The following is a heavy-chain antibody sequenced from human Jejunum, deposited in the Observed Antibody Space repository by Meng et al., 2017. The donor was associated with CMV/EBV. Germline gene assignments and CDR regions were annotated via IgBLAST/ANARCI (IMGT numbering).Heavy chain of an antibody. CDR1: GFTFNSYT. D-gene: IGHD5-18*01. V-gene: IGHV3-30*04. CDR3: TRGGWRYSFGSFDY. J-gene: IGHJ4*02. CDR2: ISYDGSNK. Sequence: SGFTFNSYTIHWVRQAPGKGLEWVAVISYDGSNKYYADSVKGRFTISRDNAKNSLYLQMNNLTVEDTAMYYCTRGGWRYSFGSFDYWGQGALVTVSS.